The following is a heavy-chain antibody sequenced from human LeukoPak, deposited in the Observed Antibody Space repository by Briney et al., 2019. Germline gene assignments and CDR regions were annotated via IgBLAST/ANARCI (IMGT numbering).Heavy chain of an antibody. Sequence: GGSLRLSCAASGFTFSSYEMNWVRKAPGKGLEWVSYISSSGSTIYYADSVKGRFTISRDNAKNSLYLQMNSLRAEDTAVYYCARDNRYSIFNWFDPWGQGTLVTVSS. CDR1: GFTFSSYE. CDR3: ARDNRYSIFNWFDP. V-gene: IGHV3-48*03. J-gene: IGHJ5*02. D-gene: IGHD6-13*01. CDR2: ISSSGSTI.